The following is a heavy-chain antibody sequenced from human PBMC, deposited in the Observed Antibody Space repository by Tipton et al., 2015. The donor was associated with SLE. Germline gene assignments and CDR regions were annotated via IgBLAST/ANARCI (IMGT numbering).Heavy chain of an antibody. Sequence: TLSLTCTVSGGSINNSSYYWAWIRQPPGKGLEWVGNLFYRGSTYYNPSLKSRDTISADRSKNHFSLRLTSVTAADTAIYYCARRGNLLGTWDQGTLVTVSS. CDR2: LFYRGST. CDR3: ARRGNLLGT. J-gene: IGHJ4*02. D-gene: IGHD1-7*01. CDR1: GGSINNSSYY. V-gene: IGHV4-39*02.